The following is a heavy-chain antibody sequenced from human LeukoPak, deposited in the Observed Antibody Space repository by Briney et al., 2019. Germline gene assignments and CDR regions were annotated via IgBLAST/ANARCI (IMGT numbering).Heavy chain of an antibody. CDR1: GFTFSSYA. J-gene: IGHJ5*02. V-gene: IGHV3-23*01. Sequence: GGSLRLSCAASGFTFSSYAMSWVRQAPGKGLEWVSGISGSGGSTYHADSVKGRFTISRDNSKNTLYLQMNSLRAEDTAVYYCAKDISLMIVGLGDHWGQGTLVTVSS. D-gene: IGHD3-22*01. CDR3: AKDISLMIVGLGDH. CDR2: ISGSGGST.